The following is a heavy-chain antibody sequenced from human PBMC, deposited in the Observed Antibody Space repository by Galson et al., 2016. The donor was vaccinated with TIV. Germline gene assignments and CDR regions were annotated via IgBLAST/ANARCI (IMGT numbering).Heavy chain of an antibody. CDR1: GGSMSSGDYF. CDR3: ARARRVARVVVPATGTAIDY. J-gene: IGHJ4*02. D-gene: IGHD2-21*02. CDR2: TSYSGNT. Sequence: VSGGSMSSGDYFWSWIRQPPGKGLEWIGHTSYSGNTYYKSSLKGRLFISLDTSKNQFSLRLNSVTAADTAVYYCARARRVARVVVPATGTAIDYWGQGKLVTVST. V-gene: IGHV4-30-4*01.